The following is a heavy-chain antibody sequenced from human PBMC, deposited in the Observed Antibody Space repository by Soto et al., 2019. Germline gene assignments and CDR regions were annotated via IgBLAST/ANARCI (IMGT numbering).Heavy chain of an antibody. J-gene: IGHJ5*02. Sequence: QVQLQESGPGLAKPSQTLSLTCTVSGGSISSGGYYWSWIRQHPGKGLEWIGYIYYSGSTYYNPSLKSRVTISVDTSKNQFSPKLSSVTAADTAVYYCARAVVVVSNWFDPWGQGTLVTVSS. CDR3: ARAVVVVSNWFDP. CDR2: IYYSGST. CDR1: GGSISSGGYY. V-gene: IGHV4-31*03. D-gene: IGHD2-15*01.